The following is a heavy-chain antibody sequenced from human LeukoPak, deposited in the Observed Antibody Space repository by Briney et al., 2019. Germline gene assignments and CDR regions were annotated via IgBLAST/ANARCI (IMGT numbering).Heavy chain of an antibody. V-gene: IGHV3-23*01. Sequence: GGSLRLSCAASGSTFSTFAMIWVRQPPGKGLEWVSSIFPSGGEIHYADSVRGRFTTSRDNSKSTLSLQMNSLRAEDTAIYYCATYRQVLLPFESWGQGTLVTVSS. CDR2: IFPSGGEI. CDR1: GSTFSTFA. D-gene: IGHD2-8*02. CDR3: ATYRQVLLPFES. J-gene: IGHJ4*02.